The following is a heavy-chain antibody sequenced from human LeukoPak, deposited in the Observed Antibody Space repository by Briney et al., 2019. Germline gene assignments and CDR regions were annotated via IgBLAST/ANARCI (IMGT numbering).Heavy chain of an antibody. CDR3: ARAPGEGWFDP. CDR1: GFTFSSYW. D-gene: IGHD4-17*01. J-gene: IGHJ5*02. Sequence: GGSLRLSCAASGFTFSSYWMSWVRQAPGKGLEWVASIKQDGSEKYYVDSVKGRFTISSDNAKNSLYLQMNSLRAEDTALYYCARAPGEGWFDPWGQRTLVTVSS. CDR2: IKQDGSEK. V-gene: IGHV3-7*01.